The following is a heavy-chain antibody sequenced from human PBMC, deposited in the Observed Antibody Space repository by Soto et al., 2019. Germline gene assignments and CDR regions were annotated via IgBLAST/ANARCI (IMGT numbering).Heavy chain of an antibody. CDR3: ARDPGTGYYDSSGYYYD. Sequence: PGGSLRLSCAASGFTLSSYWMHWVRQAPGKGLVWVSRINSDGSSTSYADSVKGRFTISRDNAKNMLYLQMNSLRAEDTAVYYFARDPGTGYYDSSGYYYDWGQGTLVTVSS. CDR2: INSDGSST. J-gene: IGHJ4*02. V-gene: IGHV3-74*01. D-gene: IGHD3-22*01. CDR1: GFTLSSYW.